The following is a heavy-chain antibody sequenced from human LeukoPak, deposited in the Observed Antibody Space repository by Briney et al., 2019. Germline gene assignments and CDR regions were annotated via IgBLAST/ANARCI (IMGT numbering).Heavy chain of an antibody. CDR2: MNPNSGNT. CDR3: ATDRGSRGWFDP. D-gene: IGHD1-26*01. J-gene: IGHJ5*02. CDR1: GYTFTSYD. Sequence: GASVKVSCKASGYTFTSYDINWVRQATGQGLEWMGWMNPNSGNTGYAQKFQGRVTMTRNTSISTAYMELSSLRSEDTAVYYCATDRGSRGWFDPWGQGTLVTVSS. V-gene: IGHV1-8*01.